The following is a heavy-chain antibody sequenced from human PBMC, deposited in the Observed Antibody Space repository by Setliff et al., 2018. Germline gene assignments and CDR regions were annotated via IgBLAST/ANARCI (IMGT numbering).Heavy chain of an antibody. CDR2: NYNNGNT. Sequence: SETLSLTCTVSGGSISPYFWSWLRQPPGKGLEWIGYNYNNGNTNFNPSLKTRVTMSVDTSKNQFALNLRSVTAADTAVYYCVRDRTAYSYGLDVWGQGTTVTVSS. V-gene: IGHV4-4*08. CDR3: VRDRTAYSYGLDV. J-gene: IGHJ6*02. D-gene: IGHD5-18*01. CDR1: GGSISPYF.